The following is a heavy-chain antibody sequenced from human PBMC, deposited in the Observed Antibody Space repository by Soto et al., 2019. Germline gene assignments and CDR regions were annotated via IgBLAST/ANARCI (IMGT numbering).Heavy chain of an antibody. V-gene: IGHV4-31*03. CDR2: IYYSGST. J-gene: IGHJ4*02. CDR3: ARENYYDSSGYSYYFDY. Sequence: PSETLSLTCTVSGGSISSGGYYWSWIRQHPGKGLEWIGYIYYSGSTYYNPSLKSRVTISVDTSKNQFSLKLSSVTAADTAVYYCARENYYDSSGYSYYFDYWGQGTLVTVSS. D-gene: IGHD3-22*01. CDR1: GGSISSGGYY.